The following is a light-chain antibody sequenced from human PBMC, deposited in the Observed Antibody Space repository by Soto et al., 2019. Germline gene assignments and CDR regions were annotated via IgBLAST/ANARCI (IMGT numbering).Light chain of an antibody. CDR2: EVS. V-gene: IGLV2-14*01. J-gene: IGLJ1*01. CDR3: TSYTSSSTYV. Sequence: QSFLTQPASVSGSPGQAITISCAGTSSDVGGYNYVSWYQHHPGKAPKLIIYEVSNRPSGVSNRFSGSKSGNTASLTVSRLQAEDEADYYCTSYTSSSTYVFGTGTKVTVL. CDR1: SSDVGGYNY.